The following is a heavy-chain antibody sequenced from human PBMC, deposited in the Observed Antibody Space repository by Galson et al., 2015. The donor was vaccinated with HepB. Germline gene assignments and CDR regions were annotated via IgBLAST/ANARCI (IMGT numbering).Heavy chain of an antibody. CDR2: INPSGGST. D-gene: IGHD2-15*01. V-gene: IGHV1-46*01. J-gene: IGHJ3*02. Sequence: SCKASGYTFTSYHVHWVRQAPGQGLEWMGIINPSGGSTTYAHKFQGRVAMTRDTSTSTVYMELSSLRSEDTAVYYCARDVFGHCSGGSCSFDAFDIWGQGTMVTVSS. CDR3: ARDVFGHCSGGSCSFDAFDI. CDR1: GYTFTSYH.